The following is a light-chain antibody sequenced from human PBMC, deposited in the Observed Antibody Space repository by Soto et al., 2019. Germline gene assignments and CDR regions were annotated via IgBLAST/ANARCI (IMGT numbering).Light chain of an antibody. Sequence: EIEMTQSPATLSVSPGERATLSCRASQSVSSNLAWYQQRVGQAPKLLIYDASTRATGIPARFSGSGSGTEFTLTISSLQSEDFAVYYCQQYNDWPETFGQGTEVDIK. CDR1: QSVSSN. J-gene: IGKJ1*01. CDR3: QQYNDWPET. CDR2: DAS. V-gene: IGKV3-15*01.